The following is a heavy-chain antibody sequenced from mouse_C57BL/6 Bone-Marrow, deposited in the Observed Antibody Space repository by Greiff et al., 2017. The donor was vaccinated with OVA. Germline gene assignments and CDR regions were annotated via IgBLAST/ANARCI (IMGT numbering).Heavy chain of an antibody. D-gene: IGHD3-3*01. J-gene: IGHJ2*01. CDR1: GFTFSDYY. CDR3: ARGDFYFDY. CDR2: INYDGSST. Sequence: EVKVVESEGGLVQPGSSMKLSCTASGFTFSDYYMAWVRQVPEKGLEWVANINYDGSSTYYLDSLKSRFIISRDNAKNILYLQMSSLKSEDTATYYCARGDFYFDYWGKGTTLTVAS. V-gene: IGHV5-16*01.